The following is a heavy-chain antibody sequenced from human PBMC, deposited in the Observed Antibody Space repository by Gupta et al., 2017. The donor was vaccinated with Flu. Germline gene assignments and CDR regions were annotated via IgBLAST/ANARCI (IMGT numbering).Heavy chain of an antibody. CDR2: ITGLGRPT. J-gene: IGHJ6*03. D-gene: IGHD3-16*02. CDR1: TFSDYF. V-gene: IGHV3-11*01. Sequence: TFSDYFIGWFRQAPGKGLEWISHITGLGRPTYCADSVKGRFTISRDNARNSMFLQMNNLRAEDTALYYCARYRDQVGTMDVWGRGTTVTVSS. CDR3: ARYRDQVGTMDV.